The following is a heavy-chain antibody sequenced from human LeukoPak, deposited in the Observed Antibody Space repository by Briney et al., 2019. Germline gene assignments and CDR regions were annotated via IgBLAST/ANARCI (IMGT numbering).Heavy chain of an antibody. J-gene: IGHJ4*02. V-gene: IGHV4-59*01. CDR3: ARAVITFGAAVAKGFDS. CDR1: GGSFSTYY. Sequence: PSETLSLTCTVSGGSFSTYYWSWIRQPPGKGLEWIGYIYHSGSTDYNPSLKSRVTMSLDTSKNQFSLNLSSVTAADTAVYYCARAVITFGAAVAKGFDSWGQGTLVTVSS. CDR2: IYHSGST. D-gene: IGHD3-16*01.